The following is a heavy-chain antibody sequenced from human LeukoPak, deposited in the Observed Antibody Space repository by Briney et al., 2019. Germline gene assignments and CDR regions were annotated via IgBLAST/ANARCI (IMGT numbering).Heavy chain of an antibody. J-gene: IGHJ4*02. Sequence: PGRSLRLSCAASGFTFHDYAMHWVRQAPGKGLEWVSAISGSGGSTYYADSVRGRFTISRDNSKNTLYLQMNSLRAEDTAVYYCAKDLLDSYAPGGFDYWGQGTLVTVSS. CDR3: AKDLLDSYAPGGFDY. CDR2: ISGSGGST. V-gene: IGHV3-23*01. D-gene: IGHD5-18*01. CDR1: GFTFHDYA.